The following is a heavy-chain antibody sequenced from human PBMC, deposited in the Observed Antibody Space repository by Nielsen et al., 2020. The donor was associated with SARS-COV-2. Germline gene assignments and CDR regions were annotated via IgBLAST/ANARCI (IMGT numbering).Heavy chain of an antibody. CDR1: GGSTSSYY. Sequence: GSLRLSCTVSGGSTSSYYWSWIRQPPGKGLEWIGYIYYSGSTNYNPSLKSRVTISVDTSKNQFSLKLSSVTAADTAVYYCARRRGYSGYDWEVYYFDYWGQGTLVTVSS. J-gene: IGHJ4*02. CDR2: IYYSGST. V-gene: IGHV4-59*08. D-gene: IGHD5-12*01. CDR3: ARRRGYSGYDWEVYYFDY.